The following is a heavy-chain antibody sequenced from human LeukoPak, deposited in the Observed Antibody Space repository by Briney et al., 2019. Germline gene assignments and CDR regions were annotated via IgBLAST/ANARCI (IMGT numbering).Heavy chain of an antibody. CDR1: GGSISSYY. CDR2: IYYSGST. Sequence: KASETLSLTCTVSGGSISSYYWNWIRQPPGKGLEGIGYIYYSGSTNYNPSLKSRVTISVDTSKNQFSLKLSSVTAADTAVYYCATGGSRVWSGPIDYWGQGTLVTVSS. V-gene: IGHV4-59*01. J-gene: IGHJ4*02. CDR3: ATGGSRVWSGPIDY. D-gene: IGHD3-3*01.